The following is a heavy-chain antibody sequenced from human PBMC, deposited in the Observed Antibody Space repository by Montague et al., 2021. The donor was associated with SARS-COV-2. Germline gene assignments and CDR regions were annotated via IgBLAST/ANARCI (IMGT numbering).Heavy chain of an antibody. Sequence: SETLSLTCTVSGDSISSFNWNWIRQPDGKGLEWIGRIHASRGTNYNPSLKIRVTMSVDTSKNQFSLKLNSVTVADTAVYYCGRGVVAATPVVDYWGRGTLVTVSS. J-gene: IGHJ4*02. CDR3: GRGVVAATPVVDY. V-gene: IGHV4-4*07. CDR2: IHASRGT. CDR1: GDSISSFN. D-gene: IGHD2-15*01.